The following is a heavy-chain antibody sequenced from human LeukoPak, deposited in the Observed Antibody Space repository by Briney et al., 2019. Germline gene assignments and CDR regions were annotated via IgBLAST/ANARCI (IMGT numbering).Heavy chain of an antibody. V-gene: IGHV4-61*08. CDR3: ASENRRGYFDY. CDR1: GGSISSGGYY. D-gene: IGHD1-14*01. CDR2: IYYSGST. J-gene: IGHJ4*02. Sequence: SETLSLTCTVSGGSISSGGYYWSWIRQHPGKGLEWIGYIYYSGSTNYNPSLKSRVTIPVDTSKNQFSLKLSSVTAADTAVYYCASENRRGYFDYWGQGTLVTVSS.